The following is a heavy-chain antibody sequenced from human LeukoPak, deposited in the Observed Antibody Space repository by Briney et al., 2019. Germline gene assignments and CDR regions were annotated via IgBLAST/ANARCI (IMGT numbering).Heavy chain of an antibody. CDR2: ISSSGTTI. D-gene: IGHD1-26*01. CDR3: ARESRGNYYFDY. Sequence: LSLTCTVSGGSISSYYWTWIRQAPGKGLECISYISSSGTTIYYADSVKGRFTISRDNAKDSLYLQMNSLRAEDTAVYYCARESRGNYYFDYWGQGTLVTVSS. CDR1: GGSISSYY. J-gene: IGHJ4*02. V-gene: IGHV3-11*01.